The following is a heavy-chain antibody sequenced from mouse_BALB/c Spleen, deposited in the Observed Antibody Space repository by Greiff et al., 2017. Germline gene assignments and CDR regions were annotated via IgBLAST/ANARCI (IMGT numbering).Heavy chain of an antibody. CDR3: ARSPDGYYVGFAY. J-gene: IGHJ3*01. V-gene: IGHV3-8*02. CDR2: ISYSGST. Sequence: EVKLQESGPSLVKPSQTLSLTCSVTGDSITSGYWNWIRKFPGNKLEYMGYISYSGSTYYNPSLKSRISITRDTSKNQYYLQLNSVTTEDTATYYCARSPDGYYVGFAYWGQGTLVTVSA. CDR1: GDSITSGY. D-gene: IGHD2-3*01.